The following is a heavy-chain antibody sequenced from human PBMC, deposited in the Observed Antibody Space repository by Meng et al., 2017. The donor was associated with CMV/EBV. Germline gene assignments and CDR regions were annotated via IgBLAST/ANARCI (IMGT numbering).Heavy chain of an antibody. V-gene: IGHV4-4*07. CDR3: ARESSGFPLDY. CDR2: ITTSGGT. CDR1: GGSRSGHH. J-gene: IGHJ4*02. Sequence: LPGIGSGGSRSGHHWGWSRQPAGKGLEWLGRITTSGGTDYNPSLKSRVTVSIDTSKNQFSLILSSVTAADTAVYYCARESSGFPLDYWGQGTLVTVSS. D-gene: IGHD3-22*01.